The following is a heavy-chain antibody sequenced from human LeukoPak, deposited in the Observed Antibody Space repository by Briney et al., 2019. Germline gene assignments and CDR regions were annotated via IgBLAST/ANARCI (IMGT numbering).Heavy chain of an antibody. J-gene: IGHJ4*02. Sequence: SETLSLTCSVSGGSISSLYWSWIRQPPGKGLEWIGYIYYTGSTSYNPSLKSRVTMFVDMSKNQFSLRLSSVTPADTAVYYCARDPGDYGGNRFDYWGQGTLVTISS. D-gene: IGHD4-23*01. CDR3: ARDPGDYGGNRFDY. CDR2: IYYTGST. CDR1: GGSISSLY. V-gene: IGHV4-59*12.